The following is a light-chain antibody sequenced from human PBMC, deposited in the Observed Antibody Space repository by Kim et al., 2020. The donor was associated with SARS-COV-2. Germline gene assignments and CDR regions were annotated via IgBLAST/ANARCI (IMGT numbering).Light chain of an antibody. V-gene: IGKV3D-15*01. CDR1: QNVNNN. J-gene: IGKJ2*01. CDR3: QHRRNWPLT. CDR2: GAS. Sequence: EIVMTQSPATLSVSPGERATLSCRASQNVNNNLAWYQQKPGQAPRLLLYGASTRATGIPARFSGSGSGTDFTLTISSLEPEDFAVYYCQHRRNWPLTFGQGTKLEI.